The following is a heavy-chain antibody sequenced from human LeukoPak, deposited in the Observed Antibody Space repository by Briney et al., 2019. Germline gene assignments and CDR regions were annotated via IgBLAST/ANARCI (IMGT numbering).Heavy chain of an antibody. D-gene: IGHD2-2*01. CDR1: GGSISSYY. Sequence: KTSETLSLTCTVSGGSISSYYWSWIRQPPGKGLEWNGYIYYSGSTNYNPSLKSRVTISVDTSKNQFSLNLSSVTAADTAVYYCARREPAARHWFDPWGQGTLVTVSS. CDR2: IYYSGST. V-gene: IGHV4-59*08. J-gene: IGHJ5*02. CDR3: ARREPAARHWFDP.